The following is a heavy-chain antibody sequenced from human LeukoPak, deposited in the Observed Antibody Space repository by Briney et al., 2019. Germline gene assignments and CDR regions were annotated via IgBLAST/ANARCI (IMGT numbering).Heavy chain of an antibody. CDR1: GGTFSSYA. Sequence: SVKVSCKASGGTFSSYAISWVRQAPGQGLEWMGRIIPILGIANYAQKFQGRVTITADKSTSTAYMELSSLRSEDTAVYYCARECRDGYNYGDLDYWGQGTLVTVPS. CDR3: ARECRDGYNYGDLDY. V-gene: IGHV1-69*04. D-gene: IGHD5-24*01. CDR2: IIPILGIA. J-gene: IGHJ4*02.